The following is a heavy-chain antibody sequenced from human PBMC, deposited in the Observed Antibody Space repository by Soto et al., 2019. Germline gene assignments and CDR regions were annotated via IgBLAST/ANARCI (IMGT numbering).Heavy chain of an antibody. J-gene: IGHJ4*02. Sequence: LRLSCAASGFTVSSNYMSWVRQAPGKGLEWIGYIYYSGSTYYNPSLKSRVTISVDTSKNQFSLKLSSVTAADTAVYYCARDIISGFFDYWGQGTLVTVSS. CDR3: ARDIISGFFDY. D-gene: IGHD3-22*01. V-gene: IGHV4-31*02. CDR1: GFTVSSNY. CDR2: IYYSGST.